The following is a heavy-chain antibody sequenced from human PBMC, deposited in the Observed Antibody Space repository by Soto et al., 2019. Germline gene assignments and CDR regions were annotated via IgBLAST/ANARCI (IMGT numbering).Heavy chain of an antibody. CDR1: GGSISSSSHH. J-gene: IGHJ5*02. CDR3: AREENAQSHH. Sequence: QLQLQESGPGLVKPSETLSLTCTVSGGSISSSSHHWAWIRQPPAKGLEWIGSIYYSGNTYHNPALKSRATISVDTSKNQFSLKLSSVTAADTSVYYCAREENAQSHHWGHGTLVTVSS. V-gene: IGHV4-39*02. CDR2: IYYSGNT. D-gene: IGHD2-8*01.